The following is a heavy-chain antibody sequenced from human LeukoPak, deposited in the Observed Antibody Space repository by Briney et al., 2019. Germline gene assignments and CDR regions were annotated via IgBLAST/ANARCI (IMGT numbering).Heavy chain of an antibody. V-gene: IGHV3-21*01. D-gene: IGHD4-17*01. Sequence: PGGSLRLSCAASGFTFSSYSMNWVRQAPGKGLEWVSSISSSSSYIYYADSVKGRFTISRDNAKNSLYLQMNSLRAEDTAVYYCARDPNDYGDTRPAAYYSYYYVDVWGKGTTVTVSS. CDR2: ISSSSSYI. J-gene: IGHJ6*03. CDR1: GFTFSSYS. CDR3: ARDPNDYGDTRPAAYYSYYYVDV.